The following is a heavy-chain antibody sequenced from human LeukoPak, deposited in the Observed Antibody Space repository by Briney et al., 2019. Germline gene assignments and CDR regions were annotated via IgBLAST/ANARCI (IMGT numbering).Heavy chain of an antibody. J-gene: IGHJ4*02. D-gene: IGHD2-2*01. CDR3: AKGYHGIKYGTFDY. CDR2: IGGSAGSP. CDR1: GFTFAGDV. Sequence: SGGSLRLSCAASGFTFAGDVMVWVRQAPGKGLEWVSSIGGSAGSPYYADSVKGRFIISRDNSKNTLYLQMNSLRAEDTAVYYCAKGYHGIKYGTFDYWGQGTLVTVSS. V-gene: IGHV3-23*01.